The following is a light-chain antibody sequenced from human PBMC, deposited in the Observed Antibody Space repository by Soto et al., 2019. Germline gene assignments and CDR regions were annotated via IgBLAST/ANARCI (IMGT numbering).Light chain of an antibody. CDR2: DVS. CDR3: SSYTISSYV. V-gene: IGLV2-14*01. J-gene: IGLJ1*01. CDR1: SSDVGGYNY. Sequence: QSALTQPASVSGSPGQSITISCTGTSSDVGGYNYVSWYQQHPGKAPKLMIYDVSNRPSGVSNRFSGSNSGNTASLTISGLQAEDEADYYCSSYTISSYVFGTGTKVTVL.